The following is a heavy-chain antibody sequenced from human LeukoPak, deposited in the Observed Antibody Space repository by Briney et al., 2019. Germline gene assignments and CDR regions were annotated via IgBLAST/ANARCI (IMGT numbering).Heavy chain of an antibody. J-gene: IGHJ4*02. Sequence: GGSLRLSCAASGFTFNRYWMSWVRQAPGKGLEWVANIKQDGSEKYYVDSVKGRFTISRDNAKDSLYLQMNSLRAEDTAVYYCARVEASGYDYGAFDYWGQGTLVTVSS. CDR1: GFTFNRYW. D-gene: IGHD5-12*01. CDR2: IKQDGSEK. V-gene: IGHV3-7*01. CDR3: ARVEASGYDYGAFDY.